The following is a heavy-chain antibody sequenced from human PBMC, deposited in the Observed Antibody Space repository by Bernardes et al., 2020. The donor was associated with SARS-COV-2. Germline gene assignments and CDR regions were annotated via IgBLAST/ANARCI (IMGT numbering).Heavy chain of an antibody. D-gene: IGHD2-8*01. CDR1: GFAFSSYV. CDR3: AKDLMSRETTWNYGMDV. J-gene: IGHJ6*02. Sequence: GGSLRLSCAASGFAFSSYVMTWVRQAPGKGLEWVSVIGGNGNNTYYADSVKGRFTISRDNFKNILYLQMDSLRPEDTAVYYCAKDLMSRETTWNYGMDVWGQGTTVTVSS. V-gene: IGHV3-23*01. CDR2: IGGNGNNT.